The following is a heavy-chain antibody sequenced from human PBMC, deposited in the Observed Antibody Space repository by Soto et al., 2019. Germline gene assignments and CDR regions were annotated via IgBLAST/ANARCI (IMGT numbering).Heavy chain of an antibody. CDR1: GGSVGGYY. CDR2: INHSGSI. D-gene: IGHD4-17*01. V-gene: IGHV4-34*02. J-gene: IGHJ4*02. Sequence: QVQLQQWGAGLLKPSETLSLTCAVYGGSVGGYYWSWVRQPPGKGLEWIGEINHSGSITYAPSLKSRVTMSVDTSKIQFSLRLNSVTAADTAVYYCARGEVTTGVCWGQGTQVTVSS. CDR3: ARGEVTTGVC.